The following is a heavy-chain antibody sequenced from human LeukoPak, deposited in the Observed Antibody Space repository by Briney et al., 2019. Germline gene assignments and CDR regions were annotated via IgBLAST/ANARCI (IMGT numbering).Heavy chain of an antibody. Sequence: PGGSLRLSCAASGFTLSSDAMSWVRQAPGKGLEWVSAISGSGGSTYYADSVKGRFTISRDNSKNTLYLQMNSLRAEDTAVYYCARVTYGSGTYGAFDYWGQGTLVTVSS. J-gene: IGHJ4*02. CDR2: ISGSGGST. CDR3: ARVTYGSGTYGAFDY. CDR1: GFTLSSDA. V-gene: IGHV3-23*01. D-gene: IGHD3-10*01.